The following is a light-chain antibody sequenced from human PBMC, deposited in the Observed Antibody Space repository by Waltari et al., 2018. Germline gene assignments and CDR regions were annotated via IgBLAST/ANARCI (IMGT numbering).Light chain of an antibody. CDR1: SPHIGTNY. CDR2: DND. Sequence: QSLLTQPPSVSAAPGQKVTIPCSGSSPHIGTNYVPWYQQLPGTAPKLLIYDNDKRPSGIPDRISGSKSGTSATLAITGLQTGDEADYYCGTWDSSLSAGVFGGGTKLTVL. V-gene: IGLV1-51*01. J-gene: IGLJ3*02. CDR3: GTWDSSLSAGV.